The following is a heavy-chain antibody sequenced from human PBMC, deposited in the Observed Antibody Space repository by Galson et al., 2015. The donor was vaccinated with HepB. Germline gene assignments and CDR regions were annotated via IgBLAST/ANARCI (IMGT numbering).Heavy chain of an antibody. J-gene: IGHJ4*02. V-gene: IGHV3-53*01. CDR2: LYSDGRI. Sequence: SLRLSCAASGLTVSSNYMSWVRQAPGKGLEWVSALYSDGRIYYADSVKGRFTISRDNSKSMVYLQMDSLRAEDTAMYYCARYGYYDSSGSPFDYWGQGTLVTVSS. CDR1: GLTVSSNY. CDR3: ARYGYYDSSGSPFDY. D-gene: IGHD3-22*01.